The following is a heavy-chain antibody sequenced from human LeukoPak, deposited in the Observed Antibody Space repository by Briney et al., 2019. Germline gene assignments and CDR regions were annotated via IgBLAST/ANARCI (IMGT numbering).Heavy chain of an antibody. Sequence: ASVKVSCKASGYTFTSYAMHWVRQAPGQRLEWMGWINAGNGNTKYSQKFQGRVTITRDTPASTAYMELSSLRSEDTAVYYCARDARTSYDSSGYYFDYWGQGTLVTVSS. CDR3: ARDARTSYDSSGYYFDY. V-gene: IGHV1-3*01. D-gene: IGHD3-22*01. CDR1: GYTFTSYA. CDR2: INAGNGNT. J-gene: IGHJ4*02.